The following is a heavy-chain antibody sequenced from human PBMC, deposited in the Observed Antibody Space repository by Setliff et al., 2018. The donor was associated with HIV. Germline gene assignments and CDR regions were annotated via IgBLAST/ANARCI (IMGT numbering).Heavy chain of an antibody. V-gene: IGHV4-39*01. D-gene: IGHD3-9*01. CDR2: IYYSGSP. CDR3: ARGAVHFDWLLSSLDXYYXXX. Sequence: SETLSLTCIVSGGSISSSSYYWGWTRQPPGKGLEWIGSIYYSGSPYYNPSLKSRVTISVDTSKNQFSLKVSSVTAADAAVYYCARGAVHFDWLLSSLDXYYXXXWGKGTXXXVS. J-gene: IGHJ6*03. CDR1: GGSISSSSYY.